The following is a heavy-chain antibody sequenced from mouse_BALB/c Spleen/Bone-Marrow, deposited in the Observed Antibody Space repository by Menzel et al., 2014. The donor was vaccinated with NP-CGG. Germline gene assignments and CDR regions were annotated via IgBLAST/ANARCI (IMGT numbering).Heavy chain of an antibody. Sequence: EVKLVESGGALVKPGGSLKLSCAASGFTFSDYAMSWVRQSPEKRLEWVAEISNGGNYTYYPDTVTGRFTISRDNAKNTLYLEMSSLRSEDTAMYYCSRNSNYSVDFWGQGTTLTVSS. V-gene: IGHV5-9-4*01. CDR2: ISNGGNYT. J-gene: IGHJ2*01. D-gene: IGHD2-5*01. CDR3: SRNSNYSVDF. CDR1: GFTFSDYA.